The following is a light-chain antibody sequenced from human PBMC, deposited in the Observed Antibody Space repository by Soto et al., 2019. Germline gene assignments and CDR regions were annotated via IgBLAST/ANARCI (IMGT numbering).Light chain of an antibody. CDR1: QSISSW. CDR2: DAS. J-gene: IGKJ1*01. CDR3: QQYNRYSWE. Sequence: DIQMTQSPSTLSASVGDRVTITCRASQSISSWLAWYQQKPGKAPKLLIYDASSLESGVPSRFSGSGSGTEFTLTISSLQPDDFATYFCQQYNRYSWEFGQATKVHIK. V-gene: IGKV1-5*01.